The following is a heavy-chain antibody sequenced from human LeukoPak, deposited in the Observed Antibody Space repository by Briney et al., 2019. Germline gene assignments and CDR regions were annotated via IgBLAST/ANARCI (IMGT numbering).Heavy chain of an antibody. CDR1: GGSISSSY. CDR2: IYHSGTT. Sequence: SETLSLTCTDSGGSISSSYWSWIRQPPGKGLEWIGFIYHSGTTNYNPSLKSRVTMSVDTSKDQFSLKLTSVTAADTAVYYCARAPYYYYYMDVWGKGTTVTVSS. J-gene: IGHJ6*03. CDR3: ARAPYYYYYMDV. V-gene: IGHV4-59*01.